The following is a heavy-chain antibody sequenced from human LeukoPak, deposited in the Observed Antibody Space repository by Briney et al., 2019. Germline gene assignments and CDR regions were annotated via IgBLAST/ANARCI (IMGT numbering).Heavy chain of an antibody. CDR3: AKDYLWFGELFYYFDY. Sequence: PGGSLRLSCAASGFTFSSYGMHWVRQAPGKGLEWVAVISYDGSNKYYADSVKGRFTISRDNSKNTLYLQMNSLRAEDTAVYYCAKDYLWFGELFYYFDYWGQGTLVAVSS. CDR2: ISYDGSNK. V-gene: IGHV3-30*18. CDR1: GFTFSSYG. D-gene: IGHD3-10*01. J-gene: IGHJ4*02.